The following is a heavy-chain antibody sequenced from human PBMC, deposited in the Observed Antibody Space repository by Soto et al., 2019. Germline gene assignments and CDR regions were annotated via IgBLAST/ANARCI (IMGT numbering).Heavy chain of an antibody. Sequence: SETLSLTCAVSGYSISSGYYWGWIRQPPGKGLEWIGSIYHSGSTYYNPSLKSRVTISVDTSKNQFSLKLSSVTAADTAVYYCAREEVAGTVSPVSPWGQGTLVTVSS. CDR2: IYHSGST. J-gene: IGHJ5*02. CDR1: GYSISSGYY. V-gene: IGHV4-38-2*02. CDR3: AREEVAGTVSPVSP. D-gene: IGHD6-19*01.